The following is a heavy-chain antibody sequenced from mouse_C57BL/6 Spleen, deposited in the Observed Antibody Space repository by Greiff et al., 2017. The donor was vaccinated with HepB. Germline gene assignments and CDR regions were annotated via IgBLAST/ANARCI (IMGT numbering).Heavy chain of an antibody. D-gene: IGHD2-3*01. V-gene: IGHV14-1*01. CDR2: IDPEAGDT. J-gene: IGHJ3*01. CDR1: GFNIKDYY. Sequence: EVQLQQSGAELVRPGASVKLSCTAPGFNIKDYYMHWVKQRPEQGLEWIGRIDPEAGDTEYAPKFQGKATMTADTSSNTSYLQLSSLTSEDTAVYYCTTGYDGYPFAYWGQGTLVTVSA. CDR3: TTGYDGYPFAY.